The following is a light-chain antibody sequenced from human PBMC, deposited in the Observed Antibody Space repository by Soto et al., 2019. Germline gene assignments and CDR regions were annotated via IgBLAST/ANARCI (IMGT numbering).Light chain of an antibody. CDR3: QQYGTSPPYT. J-gene: IGKJ2*01. Sequence: EVVMTQSPGTLSLSPGDRASLSCRASQSVSSSSSAWYQQKPGQAPRLLIYHTSSRATGIPDRFSGSGSGTDFTLTISRLEPEDFAVYYCQQYGTSPPYTFGQGTKVEIK. V-gene: IGKV3-20*01. CDR2: HTS. CDR1: QSVSSSS.